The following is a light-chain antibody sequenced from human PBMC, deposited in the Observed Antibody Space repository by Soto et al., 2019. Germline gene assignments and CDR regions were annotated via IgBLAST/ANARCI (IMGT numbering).Light chain of an antibody. V-gene: IGKV3-20*01. CDR3: QEYGSSRT. Sequence: EIVLAQSPGTLSLSPGERATLSCRASQSVSSSCLAWYQQKPGQAPRLLIYGASGRATGIPDRFSGSGSGTDFTLTISRLEPEDSAVYYCQEYGSSRTFGQGTKVEIK. CDR1: QSVSSSC. J-gene: IGKJ1*01. CDR2: GAS.